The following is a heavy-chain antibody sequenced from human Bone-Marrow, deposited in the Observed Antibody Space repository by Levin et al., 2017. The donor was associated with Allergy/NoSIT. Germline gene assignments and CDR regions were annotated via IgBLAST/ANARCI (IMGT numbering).Heavy chain of an antibody. Sequence: RSGGSLRLSCKGSGYSFTSYWIGWVRQMPGEGLEWMGIIYPGDSNTRYSPTFQGQVTISADKSISTAYLQWSTLKASDTAIYYCAKYCSDSSCSAYSYSGMDVWGQGTTVTVSS. CDR1: GYSFTSYW. V-gene: IGHV5-51*01. CDR2: IYPGDSNT. J-gene: IGHJ6*02. CDR3: AKYCSDSSCSAYSYSGMDV. D-gene: IGHD2-2*01.